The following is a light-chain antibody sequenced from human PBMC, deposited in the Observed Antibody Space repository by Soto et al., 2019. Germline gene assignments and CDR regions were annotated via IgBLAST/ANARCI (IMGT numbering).Light chain of an antibody. CDR1: SGDIGSYNR. J-gene: IGLJ1*01. V-gene: IGLV2-14*01. Sequence: SALTHPASVSGSPGQSITITCTGTSGDIGSYNRVSWYQQHPGKAPKRIIDEVTDRPSGVSNRFSGSKSGNTASLTICGLQAEDEAEHYCRSYPNVTTSACVFGTCAQVTV. CDR3: RSYPNVTTSACV. CDR2: EVT.